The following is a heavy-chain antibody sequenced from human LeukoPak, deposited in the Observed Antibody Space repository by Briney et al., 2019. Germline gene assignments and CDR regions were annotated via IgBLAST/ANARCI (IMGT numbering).Heavy chain of an antibody. J-gene: IGHJ4*02. V-gene: IGHV3-11*01. D-gene: IGHD6-13*01. CDR1: GFTFSDYY. Sequence: PGGSLRLSCAASGFTFSDYYMSWIRQAPGKGLEGVSYISSSGSTIYYADSVKGRFTISRDNAKNSLYLQMNSLRAEDTAVYYCARDLDIAAAVVDYWGQGTLVTVSS. CDR3: ARDLDIAAAVVDY. CDR2: ISSSGSTI.